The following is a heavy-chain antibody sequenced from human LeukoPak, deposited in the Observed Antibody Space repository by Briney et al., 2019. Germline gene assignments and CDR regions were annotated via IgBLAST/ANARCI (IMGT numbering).Heavy chain of an antibody. CDR2: IHQIGST. D-gene: IGHD3-22*01. CDR1: GYSISIDYY. J-gene: IGHJ4*02. Sequence: PSETLSLICNVSGYSISIDYYWGWIRQPPGKGLEWIGSIHQIGSTYYNPSLKSRVSILMDKSKNQFSLRLNSVTAADTAVYYCARGGTGYYDSSYHYPYWGQGTLVTVSS. CDR3: ARGGTGYYDSSYHYPY. V-gene: IGHV4-38-2*02.